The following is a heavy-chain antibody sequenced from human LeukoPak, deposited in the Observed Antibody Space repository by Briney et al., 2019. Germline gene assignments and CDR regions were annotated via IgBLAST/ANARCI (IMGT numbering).Heavy chain of an antibody. CDR3: AREWLEGGNYYPFDY. J-gene: IGHJ4*02. CDR2: IKQDGSEK. CDR1: GFTFSSYW. Sequence: GGSLRLSCAASGFTFSSYWMSWVRQAPGKGLEWVANIKQDGSEKKYVDSVKGRFTISRDNAKNSLYLQMNSLRVEDTAVYYCAREWLEGGNYYPFDYWGQGTLVTVSS. V-gene: IGHV3-7*01. D-gene: IGHD1-26*01.